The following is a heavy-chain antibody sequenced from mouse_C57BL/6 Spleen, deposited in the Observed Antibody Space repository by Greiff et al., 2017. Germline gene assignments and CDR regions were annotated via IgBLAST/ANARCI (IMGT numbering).Heavy chain of an antibody. CDR2: IYPGSGST. Sequence: VQLQQPGAELVKPGASVKMSCKASGYTFTSYWITWVKQRPGQGLEWIGDIYPGSGSTNYNEKFKSKATLTVDTSSSTAYMQLSSLTSEDSAVYYCATLDSSGYGWFAYWGQGTLVTVSA. CDR1: GYTFTSYW. D-gene: IGHD3-2*02. J-gene: IGHJ3*01. V-gene: IGHV1-55*01. CDR3: ATLDSSGYGWFAY.